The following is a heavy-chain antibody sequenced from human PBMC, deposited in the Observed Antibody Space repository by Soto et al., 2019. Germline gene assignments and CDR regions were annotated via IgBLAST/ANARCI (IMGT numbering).Heavy chain of an antibody. D-gene: IGHD3-22*01. CDR3: ARQEMGYDSSGYYNPFDY. J-gene: IGHJ4*02. Sequence: QVQLVQSGAEVKKPGASVKVSCKASGYTCTSYGISWVRQAPGQGLEWMGWISAYNGNTNYAQKLQGRVTMTTDTSTSTAYMELRSLRSDDTAVYYCARQEMGYDSSGYYNPFDYWGQGTLVTVSS. CDR2: ISAYNGNT. V-gene: IGHV1-18*01. CDR1: GYTCTSYG.